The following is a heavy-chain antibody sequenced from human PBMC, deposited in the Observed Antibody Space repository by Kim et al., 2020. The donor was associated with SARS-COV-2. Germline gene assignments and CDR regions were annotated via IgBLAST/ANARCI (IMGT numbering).Heavy chain of an antibody. Sequence: NPSLKRRVTISEDTSKKQFSLQLSSVTAADTAVYYCARCSGGGCYGSFDDWGQGTLVTVSS. CDR3: ARCSGGGCYGSFDD. J-gene: IGHJ4*02. V-gene: IGHV4-30-2*04. D-gene: IGHD2-15*01.